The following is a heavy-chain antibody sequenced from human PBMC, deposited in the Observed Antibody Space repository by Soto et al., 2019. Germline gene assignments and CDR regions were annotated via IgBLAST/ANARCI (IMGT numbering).Heavy chain of an antibody. Sequence: QVQLQESGPGLVKPSETLSLTCTVSGGSISSYYWSWIRQPPGKGLEWIGYIYYSGSTNYNPSLKSRATISVDTSKNQFSLKLSSVTAADTAVYYCAREVTMVRGGFDPWGQGTLVTVSS. V-gene: IGHV4-59*01. J-gene: IGHJ5*02. CDR1: GGSISSYY. CDR2: IYYSGST. CDR3: AREVTMVRGGFDP. D-gene: IGHD3-10*01.